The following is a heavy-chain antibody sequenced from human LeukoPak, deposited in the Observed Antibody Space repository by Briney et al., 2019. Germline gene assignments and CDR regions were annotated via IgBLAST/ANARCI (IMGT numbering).Heavy chain of an antibody. D-gene: IGHD6-13*01. CDR3: ARDSRAGTGYFDY. CDR2: INHSGST. Sequence: SETLSLTCAVYGGSFSGYYWSWIRQPPGKGLEWIGEINHSGSTNYNPSLKSRVTISVDTSKNQFSLKLSSVTAADTAVYYCARDSRAGTGYFDYWGQGTLVTVSS. CDR1: GGSFSGYY. V-gene: IGHV4-34*01. J-gene: IGHJ4*02.